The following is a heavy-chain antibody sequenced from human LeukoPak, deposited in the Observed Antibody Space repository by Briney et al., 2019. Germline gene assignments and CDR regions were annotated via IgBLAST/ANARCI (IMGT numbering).Heavy chain of an antibody. Sequence: RASETLSLTCTVSGGSISSYYWSWIRQPPGKGLEWIGYIYYSGSTNYNPSLKSRVTISVDTSKDQFSLKLSSVTAADTAVYYCARDGRGSYYFDYWGQGTLVTVSS. CDR3: ARDGRGSYYFDY. CDR1: GGSISSYY. J-gene: IGHJ4*02. V-gene: IGHV4-59*01. D-gene: IGHD1-26*01. CDR2: IYYSGST.